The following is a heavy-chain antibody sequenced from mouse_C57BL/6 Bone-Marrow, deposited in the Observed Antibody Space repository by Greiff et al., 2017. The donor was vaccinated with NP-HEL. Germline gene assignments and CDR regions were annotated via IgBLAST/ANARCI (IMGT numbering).Heavy chain of an antibody. CDR3: ARSDLLWLRLFDY. V-gene: IGHV1-72*01. D-gene: IGHD2-2*01. CDR2: IDPNSGGT. Sequence: QVHVKQPGAELVKPGASVKLSCKASGYTFTSYWMHWVKQRPGRGLEWIGRIDPNSGGTKYNEKFKSKATLTVDKSSSTAYMQLSSLTSEDSAVYYYARSDLLWLRLFDYWGQGTTLTVSS. J-gene: IGHJ2*01. CDR1: GYTFTSYW.